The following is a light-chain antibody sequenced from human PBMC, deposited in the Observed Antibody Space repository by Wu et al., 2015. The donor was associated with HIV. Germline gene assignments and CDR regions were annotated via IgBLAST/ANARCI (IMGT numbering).Light chain of an antibody. CDR3: QQYNSWPPPWT. J-gene: IGKJ1*01. V-gene: IGKV3-15*01. Sequence: EIVMTQSPATLSVSLGERATLSCRASQSASGNLAWYQQKPGQAPRLLIYGASKRATGVPARFSGSGSGTEFTLTISSLQSEDFAVYYCQQYNSWPPPWTFGQRDQGG. CDR2: GAS. CDR1: QSASGN.